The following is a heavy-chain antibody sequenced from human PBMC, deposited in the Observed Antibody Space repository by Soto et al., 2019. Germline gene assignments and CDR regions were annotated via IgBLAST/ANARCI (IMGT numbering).Heavy chain of an antibody. V-gene: IGHV4-39*01. CDR1: GDPISGSPYY. CDR3: ARPVYCSGGSCPFQY. Sequence: PSETLSLTCTVSGDPISGSPYYWGWIRQPPGKGLEWIGSIYFGGNTYYSPSLKSRVTISVDTSKNQFSLKLSSVTAADTAMYYCARPVYCSGGSCPFQYWGQGTLVTVSS. J-gene: IGHJ4*02. D-gene: IGHD2-15*01. CDR2: IYFGGNT.